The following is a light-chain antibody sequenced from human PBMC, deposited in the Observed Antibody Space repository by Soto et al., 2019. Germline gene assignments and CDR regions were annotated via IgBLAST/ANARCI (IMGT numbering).Light chain of an antibody. CDR1: QSISSY. CDR2: AAS. J-gene: IGKJ1*01. Sequence: DIQMTQSPSSLSASVGDRVTITCRATQSISSYLNWYQQKPGKDPKLLTYAASSLQSGVPSSFSGSGSGTDFTLTISSLQPEDFATYYCQQTYSTPRTFGQGTKVEIK. CDR3: QQTYSTPRT. V-gene: IGKV1-39*01.